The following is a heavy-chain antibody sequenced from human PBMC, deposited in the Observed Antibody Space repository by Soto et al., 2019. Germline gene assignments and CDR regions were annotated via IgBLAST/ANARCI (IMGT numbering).Heavy chain of an antibody. Sequence: PSETLSLTCTVSGGSISSDYWSWIRQPAGKGLEWIGRIYTSENTHYNPSLRSRVSMSLDTSKNHLSLNLSSVTAADTAVYYCARGVGRSSWPSLDSWGQGNLVTVSS. CDR1: GGSISSDY. V-gene: IGHV4-4*07. J-gene: IGHJ4*02. CDR2: IYTSENT. D-gene: IGHD6-13*01. CDR3: ARGVGRSSWPSLDS.